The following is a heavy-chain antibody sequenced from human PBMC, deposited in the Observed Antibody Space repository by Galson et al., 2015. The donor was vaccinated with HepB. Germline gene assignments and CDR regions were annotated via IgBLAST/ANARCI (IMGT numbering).Heavy chain of an antibody. V-gene: IGHV3-23*01. CDR2: ISGSGGST. Sequence: SLRLSCAASGFTFSSYAMSWVRQAPGKGLEWVSAISGSGGSTYYADSVKGRFTISRDNSKNTLYLQMNSLRAEDTAVYYCANSYFSRAYCGGDCSGNYYYMDVWGKGTTVTVSS. CDR1: GFTFSSYA. CDR3: ANSYFSRAYCGGDCSGNYYYMDV. J-gene: IGHJ6*03. D-gene: IGHD2-21*01.